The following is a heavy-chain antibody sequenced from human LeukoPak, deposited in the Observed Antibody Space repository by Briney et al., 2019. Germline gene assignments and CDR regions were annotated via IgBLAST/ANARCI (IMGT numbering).Heavy chain of an antibody. CDR2: ISWYSGSI. CDR3: AKDYRWSMVYYRIDV. Sequence: PGGSLRLSCGASGFIFEHYPMHWVRQARGKGLEWLSGISWYSGSIGYADSVKGRFTLSRDNHKHSLYLQMNSLRAEDSALYYCAKDYRWSMVYYRIDVWGQRTAVPVSS. J-gene: IGHJ6*02. D-gene: IGHD2-8*02. CDR1: GFIFEHYP. V-gene: IGHV3-9*01.